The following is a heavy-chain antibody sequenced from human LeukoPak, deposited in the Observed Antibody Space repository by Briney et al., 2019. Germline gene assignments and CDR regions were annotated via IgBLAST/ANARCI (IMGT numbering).Heavy chain of an antibody. D-gene: IGHD2-2*01. J-gene: IGHJ6*03. CDR2: MSSSSSYI. CDR3: AKRPSITPPSRYHMDV. V-gene: IGHV3-21*01. CDR1: GFTFSSYS. Sequence: GGSLRLSCAASGFTFSSYSMNWVRQAPGKGLEWVSSMSSSSSYIYYADSVKGRFTISRDNSKNTLYLQMNSLRAEDTAVYYCAKRPSITPPSRYHMDVWGKGTTVTISS.